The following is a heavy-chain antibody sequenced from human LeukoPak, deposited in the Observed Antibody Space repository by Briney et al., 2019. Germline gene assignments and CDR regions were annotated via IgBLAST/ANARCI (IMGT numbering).Heavy chain of an antibody. CDR2: ISSSSSTI. CDR3: ARGIYCSSTSCYRGDFDY. V-gene: IGHV3-48*01. Sequence: GGSLRLSCAASGFTFSSYSMNWVRQAPGKGLELVSYISSSSSTIYYADSVKGRFTISRDNAKNSLYLQMNSLRAEDTAVYYCARGIYCSSTSCYRGDFDYWGQGTLVAVSS. CDR1: GFTFSSYS. D-gene: IGHD2-2*02. J-gene: IGHJ4*02.